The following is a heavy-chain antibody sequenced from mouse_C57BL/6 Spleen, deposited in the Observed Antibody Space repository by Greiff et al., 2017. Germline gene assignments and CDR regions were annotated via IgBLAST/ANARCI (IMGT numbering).Heavy chain of an antibody. Sequence: VQLLESGAGLVKPGASVKISCKASGYAFSSYWMTWVRQRPGKGLEWIGPIYPGDGDTNYHGKVKGRVTLSADNASSHAYLQLSSLTSEDAAVYFCAGSWGNYLDYWGQGTSLTVSS. CDR1: GYAFSSYW. V-gene: IGHV1-80*01. CDR3: AGSWGNYLDY. J-gene: IGHJ2*02. CDR2: IYPGDGDT.